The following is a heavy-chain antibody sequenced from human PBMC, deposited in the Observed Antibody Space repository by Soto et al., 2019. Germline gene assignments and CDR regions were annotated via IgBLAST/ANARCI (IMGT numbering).Heavy chain of an antibody. D-gene: IGHD3-9*01. Sequence: GGSLGLSCAASGFTFSNAWMSWVRQAPGKGLEWVGRIKSKTDGGTTDYAAPVKGRFTISRDDSKNTLYLQMNSLKTEDTAVYYCTTLRYLTGYPPDYWGQGTLVTVSS. CDR3: TTLRYLTGYPPDY. V-gene: IGHV3-15*01. CDR2: IKSKTDGGTT. J-gene: IGHJ4*02. CDR1: GFTFSNAW.